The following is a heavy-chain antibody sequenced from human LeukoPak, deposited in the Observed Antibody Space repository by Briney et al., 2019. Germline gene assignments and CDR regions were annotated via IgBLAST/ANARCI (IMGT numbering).Heavy chain of an antibody. CDR1: GFTFSSYA. V-gene: IGHV3-23*01. J-gene: IGHJ4*02. Sequence: PGGSLRLSCAASGFTFSSYAMSWVRQAPGKGLEWVSAISGSGGSTYYADSVKGRFTISRDNSKNTLYLQMNSLRFEDTAVYYCTRDRYYYRSGKRGYFDYWGQGTLVTVSS. D-gene: IGHD3-10*01. CDR2: ISGSGGST. CDR3: TRDRYYYRSGKRGYFDY.